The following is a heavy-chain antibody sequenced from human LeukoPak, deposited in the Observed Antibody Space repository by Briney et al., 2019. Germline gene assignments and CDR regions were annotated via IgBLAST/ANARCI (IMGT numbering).Heavy chain of an antibody. D-gene: IGHD3-22*01. CDR2: ISSSSSYI. V-gene: IGHV3-21*01. J-gene: IGHJ4*02. CDR3: ARDPPYYYDSGGPEDY. CDR1: GFTFSSYS. Sequence: KSGGSLRLSCAASGFTFSSYSMNWVRQAPGKGLEWVSSISSSSSYIYYADSVKGRFTISRDNAKNSLYLQMNSLRAEDTAVYYCARDPPYYYDSGGPEDYWGQGTLVTVSS.